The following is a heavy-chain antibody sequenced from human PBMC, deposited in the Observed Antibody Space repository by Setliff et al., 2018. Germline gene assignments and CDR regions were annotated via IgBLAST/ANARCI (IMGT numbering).Heavy chain of an antibody. CDR2: IWNDGSSK. Sequence: LRLSCVASGFTFRNYGMHWVRQAPGKGLEWVALIWNDGSSKFYGDSVKGRITISRDNSKNTLYLQMDSLRADDTAVYYCARNWVTAQHYYYGMDVWGQGTTVTVSS. CDR3: ARNWVTAQHYYYGMDV. J-gene: IGHJ6*02. V-gene: IGHV3-33*01. CDR1: GFTFRNYG. D-gene: IGHD2-21*02.